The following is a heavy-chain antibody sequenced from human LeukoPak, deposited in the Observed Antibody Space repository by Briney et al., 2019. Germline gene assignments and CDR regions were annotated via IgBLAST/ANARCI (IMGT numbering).Heavy chain of an antibody. Sequence: SETLSLTCAVYGGSFSGYYWSWIRQPPGKGLEWIGEINHSGSTNYNPSLKSRVTISVDTSKNQFSLKLSSVTAADTAVYYCAREVYFWSGNYYYYYHMDVWGKGTTVTVSS. J-gene: IGHJ6*03. CDR3: AREVYFWSGNYYYYYHMDV. CDR1: GGSFSGYY. D-gene: IGHD3-3*01. CDR2: INHSGST. V-gene: IGHV4-34*01.